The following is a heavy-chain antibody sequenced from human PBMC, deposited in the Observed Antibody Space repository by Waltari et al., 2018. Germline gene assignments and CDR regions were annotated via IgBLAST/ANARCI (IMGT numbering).Heavy chain of an antibody. Sequence: EVQLVESGGGLIQPGGSLRLSCAASGFTVSSNYMSWVRQAPGKGLEWVANIKQDGSEKYYVDSVKGRFTISRDNAKNSLYLQMNSLRAEDTAVYYCARTYYDFWSGYRIDAFDIWGQGTMVTVSS. D-gene: IGHD3-3*01. CDR2: IKQDGSEK. J-gene: IGHJ3*02. CDR1: GFTVSSNY. CDR3: ARTYYDFWSGYRIDAFDI. V-gene: IGHV3-7*01.